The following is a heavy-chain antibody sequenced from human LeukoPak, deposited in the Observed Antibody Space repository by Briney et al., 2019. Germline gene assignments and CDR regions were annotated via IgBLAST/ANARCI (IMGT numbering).Heavy chain of an antibody. D-gene: IGHD5-24*01. CDR3: ARGSDGYNHLDY. V-gene: IGHV4-59*01. CDR2: IYYSGST. Sequence: SETLSLTCTVSGGSISSYYWSWIRQPPGKGLEWIGYIYYSGSTNYNPSLKSRVTISVDTSKNQFSLKLSSVTAADTAVYYCARGSDGYNHLDYWGQGTLVTVSS. J-gene: IGHJ4*02. CDR1: GGSISSYY.